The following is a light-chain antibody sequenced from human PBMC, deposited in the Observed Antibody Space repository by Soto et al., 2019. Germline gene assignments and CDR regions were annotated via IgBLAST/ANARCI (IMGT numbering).Light chain of an antibody. J-gene: IGKJ1*01. CDR1: QSISGS. Sequence: DIQMTQSPSTLSASVGDRVTIACRASQSISGSLAWYKQKPGKAPMLLIFEASNLKSGVPSRFSGSGSGTEYTLTISSLQPDDSARYYCQQYNGYWTFGQGTRVEIK. V-gene: IGKV1-5*03. CDR3: QQYNGYWT. CDR2: EAS.